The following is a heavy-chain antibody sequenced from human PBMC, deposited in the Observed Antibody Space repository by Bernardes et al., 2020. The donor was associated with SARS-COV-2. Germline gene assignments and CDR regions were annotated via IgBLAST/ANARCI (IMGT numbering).Heavy chain of an antibody. CDR3: ATAGNYRFDD. Sequence: GGSLRLSCTASRFTLSSYWVHWIRQAPGKGLVWVSRINPAGSITDYADSVKGRFTIPRDNAKNTLFLQMNSLRAEDTAVYYCATAGNYRFDDWGQGTLVTVSS. CDR1: RFTLSSYW. D-gene: IGHD1-7*01. J-gene: IGHJ4*02. CDR2: INPAGSIT. V-gene: IGHV3-74*01.